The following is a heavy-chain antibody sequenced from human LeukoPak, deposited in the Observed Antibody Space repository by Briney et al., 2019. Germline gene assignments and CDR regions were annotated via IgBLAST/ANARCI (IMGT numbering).Heavy chain of an antibody. CDR1: GFTFSSYW. Sequence: PGGSLRLSCAASGFTFSSYWMHWVRQAPGKGLVWVSRINSDGSSTSYADSVKGRFTISRDNAKNTLYLQMNSLRAEDTAVYYCARVRAIWFGESTYMDVWGKGTTVTVSS. CDR2: INSDGSST. J-gene: IGHJ6*03. D-gene: IGHD3-10*01. CDR3: ARVRAIWFGESTYMDV. V-gene: IGHV3-74*01.